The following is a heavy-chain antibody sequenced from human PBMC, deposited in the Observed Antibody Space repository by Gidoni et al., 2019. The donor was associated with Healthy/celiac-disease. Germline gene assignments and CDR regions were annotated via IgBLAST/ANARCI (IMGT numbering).Heavy chain of an antibody. CDR1: GYSFTSYW. D-gene: IGHD6-13*01. Sequence: EVQLVQSGAEVKKPGESLRISCKGSGYSFTSYWISWVRQMPGKGLEWMGRIDPSDSYTNYSPSFQGHVTISPDKSISTAYLQWSSLKASDTAMYYCARRFINSSPPYYYYGMDVWGQGTTVTVSS. CDR2: IDPSDSYT. J-gene: IGHJ6*02. V-gene: IGHV5-10-1*01. CDR3: ARRFINSSPPYYYYGMDV.